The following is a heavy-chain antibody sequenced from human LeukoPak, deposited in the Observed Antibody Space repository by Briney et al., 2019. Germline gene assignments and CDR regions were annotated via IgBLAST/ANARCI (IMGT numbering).Heavy chain of an antibody. CDR2: IYYSGST. V-gene: IGHV4-59*08. CDR1: GGSFSGYY. Sequence: ASETLSLTCTVYGGSFSGYYWSWIRQPPGKGLEWIGYIYYSGSTNYNPSLKSRVTISVDTSKNQFSLKLSSVTAADTAVYFCARGAEYYAIWRGYAGYSDYWGQGISVTVSS. D-gene: IGHD3-3*01. J-gene: IGHJ4*02. CDR3: ARGAEYYAIWRGYAGYSDY.